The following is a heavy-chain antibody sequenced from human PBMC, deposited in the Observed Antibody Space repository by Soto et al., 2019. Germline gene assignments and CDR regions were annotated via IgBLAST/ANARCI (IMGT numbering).Heavy chain of an antibody. CDR1: GFTFSSYA. Sequence: QVQLVESGGGVVQPGRSLRLSCAASGFTFSSYAMHWVRQAPGKGLEWVAVISYDGSNKYYADSVKGRFTISRDNSKNTIYLRMNSLRAEETAVYYSAIDYYRFNSGYGFSMDVWGQGTTVTVSS. D-gene: IGHD5-12*01. J-gene: IGHJ6*02. CDR3: AIDYYRFNSGYGFSMDV. CDR2: ISYDGSNK. V-gene: IGHV3-30-3*01.